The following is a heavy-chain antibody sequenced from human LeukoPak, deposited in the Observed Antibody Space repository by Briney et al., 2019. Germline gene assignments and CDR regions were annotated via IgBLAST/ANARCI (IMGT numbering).Heavy chain of an antibody. V-gene: IGHV3-30*18. CDR3: AKDDNYYDSSGNLGYFDY. D-gene: IGHD3-22*01. CDR2: ISYDGSNK. Sequence: PGRSLRLSCVVSGFTFSSYGMHWVRQAPGKGLEWVAVISYDGSNKYYADSVKGRFTISRDNSKNTLYLQMNSLRAEDTAVYYCAKDDNYYDSSGNLGYFDYWGQGTLVTVSS. J-gene: IGHJ4*02. CDR1: GFTFSSYG.